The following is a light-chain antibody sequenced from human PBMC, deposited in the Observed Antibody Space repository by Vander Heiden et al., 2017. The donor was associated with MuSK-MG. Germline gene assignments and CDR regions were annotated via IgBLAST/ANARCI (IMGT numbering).Light chain of an antibody. Sequence: QKPGKAPKLLIYKASSLESGVPSRFSGSGSGTEFTLTISSLQPDDFATYYCQQDDISSYTFGQGTKLEIK. CDR2: KAS. J-gene: IGKJ2*01. V-gene: IGKV1-5*03. CDR3: QQDDISSYT.